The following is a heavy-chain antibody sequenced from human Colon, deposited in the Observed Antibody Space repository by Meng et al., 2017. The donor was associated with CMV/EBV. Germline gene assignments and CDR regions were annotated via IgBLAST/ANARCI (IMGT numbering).Heavy chain of an antibody. D-gene: IGHD3-9*01. V-gene: IGHV4-34*01. Sequence: SETLSLTCAVYGGSFSGYYWSWIRQPPGKGLEWIGEINHSGSTNYNPSLKSRVTISVDTSKNQFSLKLSSVTAADTAVYYCARGQGYGGVLRYFDWSRRGYYYYYGMDVWGQGTTVTVSS. J-gene: IGHJ6*02. CDR1: GGSFSGYY. CDR3: ARGQGYGGVLRYFDWSRRGYYYYYGMDV. CDR2: INHSGST.